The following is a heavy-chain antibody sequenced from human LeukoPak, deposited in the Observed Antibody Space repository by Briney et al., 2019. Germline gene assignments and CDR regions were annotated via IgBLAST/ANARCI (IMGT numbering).Heavy chain of an antibody. CDR3: ARVPRITMIVVG. D-gene: IGHD3-22*01. CDR2: IYYSGST. Sequence: SETLSLTCTVSGGSISSGGYYWSWIRQHPGKGLEWIGYIYYSGSTYYNPSLKSRVTISVDTSKNQFSLKLSSVTAADTTVYYCARVPRITMIVVGWGQGTLVTVSS. CDR1: GGSISSGGYY. J-gene: IGHJ4*02. V-gene: IGHV4-31*03.